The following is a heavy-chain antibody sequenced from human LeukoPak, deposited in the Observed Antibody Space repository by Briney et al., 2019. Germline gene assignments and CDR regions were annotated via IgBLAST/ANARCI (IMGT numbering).Heavy chain of an antibody. Sequence: SLRLSCAASGFTFSSYGMHWVRQAPGKGLEWVAVISYDGSNKYYADSVKGRFTISRDNSKNTLYLQMNSLRAEDTAVYYCAKDHSRYFDWFEYYFDYWGQGTLVTVSS. CDR2: ISYDGSNK. D-gene: IGHD3-9*01. J-gene: IGHJ4*02. CDR3: AKDHSRYFDWFEYYFDY. CDR1: GFTFSSYG. V-gene: IGHV3-30*18.